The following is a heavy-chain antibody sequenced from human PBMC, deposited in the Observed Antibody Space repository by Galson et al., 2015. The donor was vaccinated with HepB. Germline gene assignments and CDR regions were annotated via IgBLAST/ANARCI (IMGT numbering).Heavy chain of an antibody. J-gene: IGHJ3*02. D-gene: IGHD1-26*01. CDR3: AREDRIVGPMEGGSFDI. CDR1: GFTFSSYS. Sequence: SLRLSCAASGFTFSSYSMNWVRQAPGKGLEWVSYISSSSSTIYYADSVKGRFTISRDNAKNSLYLQMNSLRAEDTAVYYCAREDRIVGPMEGGSFDIWGQGTMVTVSS. V-gene: IGHV3-48*04. CDR2: ISSSSSTI.